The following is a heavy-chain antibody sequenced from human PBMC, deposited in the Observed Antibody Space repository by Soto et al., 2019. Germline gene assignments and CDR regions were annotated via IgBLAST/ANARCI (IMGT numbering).Heavy chain of an antibody. CDR1: GYTFTSYY. D-gene: IGHD1-7*01. CDR3: ARDIRLELDVYYYYYGMDV. J-gene: IGHJ6*02. V-gene: IGHV1-46*01. Sequence: ASVKVSCKASGYTFTSYYMHWVRQAPGQGLEWMGIINPSGGGTSYAQKFQGRVTMTRDTSTSTVYMELSNLRSEDTAVYYCARDIRLELDVYYYYYGMDVWGQGTTVTVSS. CDR2: INPSGGGT.